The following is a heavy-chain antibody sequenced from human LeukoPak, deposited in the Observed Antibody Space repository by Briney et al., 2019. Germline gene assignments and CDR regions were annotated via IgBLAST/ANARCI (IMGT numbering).Heavy chain of an antibody. Sequence: GGSLRLSCVASGFIFSSYSMNWVRQAPGKGLEWVSAISGSGGSTYYADSVKGRFTISRDNSKNTLYLQMNSLRAEDTAVYYCAKGFLSWFDPWGQGTLVTVSS. CDR3: AKGFLSWFDP. D-gene: IGHD2/OR15-2a*01. CDR2: ISGSGGST. CDR1: GFIFSSYS. V-gene: IGHV3-23*01. J-gene: IGHJ5*02.